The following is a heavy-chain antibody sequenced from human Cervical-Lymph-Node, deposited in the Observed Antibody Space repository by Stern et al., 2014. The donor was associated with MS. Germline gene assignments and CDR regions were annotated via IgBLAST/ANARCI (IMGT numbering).Heavy chain of an antibody. D-gene: IGHD5-12*01. J-gene: IGHJ4*02. V-gene: IGHV4-61*01. Sequence: QLQLQESGPGLVKPSATLSLTCTVSGGSVSSGNYYWSWLRQPPGKGLEWIGYISYSGSTNYNPSLKSRVTMSVDTSKNQFSLKLASVTAADTAIYYCARQSSGGYRWGQGTLVTVSS. CDR2: ISYSGST. CDR3: ARQSSGGYR. CDR1: GGSVSSGNYY.